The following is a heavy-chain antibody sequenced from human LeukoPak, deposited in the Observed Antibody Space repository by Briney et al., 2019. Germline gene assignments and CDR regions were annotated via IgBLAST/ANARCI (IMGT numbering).Heavy chain of an antibody. J-gene: IGHJ4*02. Sequence: PGGSLRLSCAASGFTFSSYWMSWVRQAPGKGLEWVANIKQDGSEKYYVDSVKGRFTISRDNAKNSLYLQMNSLRDEDTAVYYCATETRHGDLDYWGQGTLVTVSS. CDR3: ATETRHGDLDY. D-gene: IGHD4-17*01. CDR2: IKQDGSEK. V-gene: IGHV3-7*01. CDR1: GFTFSSYW.